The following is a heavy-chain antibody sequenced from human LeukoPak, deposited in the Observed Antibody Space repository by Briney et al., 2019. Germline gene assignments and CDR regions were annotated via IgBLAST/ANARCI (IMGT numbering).Heavy chain of an antibody. CDR1: GFTFSSYA. CDR3: ADSSGGGYFDY. J-gene: IGHJ4*02. CDR2: ISYDGSNK. Sequence: PGGSLRLSCAASGFTFSSYAMHWVRQAPGKGLEWVAVISYDGSNKYYADSVKGRFTISRDNSKNTLYLQMNSLRAEDTAVYYCADSSGGGYFDYWGQGTLVTVSS. V-gene: IGHV3-30-3*01. D-gene: IGHD6-25*01.